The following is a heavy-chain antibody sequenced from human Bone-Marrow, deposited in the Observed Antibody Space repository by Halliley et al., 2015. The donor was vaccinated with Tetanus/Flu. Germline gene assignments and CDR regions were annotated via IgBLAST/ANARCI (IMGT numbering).Heavy chain of an antibody. CDR3: ASTGRGSSGGKRAAFDM. Sequence: SLRLSCAASGFTFNSFSMHWVRQAPGKGLEWVSSISSSSTYSYYTDSVKGRFTISRDNAQNSLYLQMNSLRAEDTAVYFCASTGRGSSGGKRAAFDMWGQDTMDPVS. CDR1: GFTFNSFS. D-gene: IGHD1-26*01. J-gene: IGHJ3*02. CDR2: ISSSSTYS. V-gene: IGHV3-21*01.